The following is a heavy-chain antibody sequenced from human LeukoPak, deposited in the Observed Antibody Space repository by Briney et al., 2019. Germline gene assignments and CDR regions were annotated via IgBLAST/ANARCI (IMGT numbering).Heavy chain of an antibody. CDR1: GGSFSDYY. V-gene: IGHV4-34*01. CDR2: INHSGST. D-gene: IGHD3-22*01. Sequence: SETLSLTCAVYGGSFSDYYWSWIRQPPGKGLEWIGEINHSGSTNYNPSLKSRVTISVDTSKNQFSLKLSSVTAADTAVYYCARGRRYYYDSSRNPNWFDPWGQGTLVTVSS. CDR3: ARGRRYYYDSSRNPNWFDP. J-gene: IGHJ5*02.